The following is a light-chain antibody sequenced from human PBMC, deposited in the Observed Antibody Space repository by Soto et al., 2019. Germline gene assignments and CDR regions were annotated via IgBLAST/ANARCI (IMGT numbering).Light chain of an antibody. CDR2: EVS. J-gene: IGLJ2*01. CDR3: SLYTSSSTYVV. CDR1: SSDVGSYNR. V-gene: IGLV2-18*01. Sequence: QSVVTQPPSVSGSPGQSVTISCTGTSSDVGSYNRVSWYQQPPGTAPKLMIYEVSNRPSGVPDRFSGSKSGNTASLTISGLQAEDEADYYCSLYTSSSTYVVFGGGTKLTVL.